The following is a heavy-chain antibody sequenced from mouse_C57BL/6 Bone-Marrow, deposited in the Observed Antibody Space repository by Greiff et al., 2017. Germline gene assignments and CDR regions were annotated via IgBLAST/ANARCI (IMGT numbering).Heavy chain of an antibody. CDR3: AREGFYYAMDY. CDR1: GYTFTDYY. J-gene: IGHJ4*01. V-gene: IGHV1-75*01. CDR2: IFPGSGST. Sequence: VQLQQSGPELVKPGASVKISCKASGYTFTDYYLNWVKQRPGQGLEWIGWIFPGSGSTYYNEKFKGKANLTVVKSFSTVYMLLGSLTSEDSAVYFCAREGFYYAMDYWCQGTSVTVSS.